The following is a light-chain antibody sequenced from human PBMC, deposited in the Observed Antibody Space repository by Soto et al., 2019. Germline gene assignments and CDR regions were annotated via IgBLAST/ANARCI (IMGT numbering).Light chain of an antibody. CDR2: GNS. Sequence: SVLTQPPSVSGAPWQRVTISCSGSSSNIGAGYDVHWYQQLPGTAPKLLIYGNSNRPSGVPDRFSGSKSGTSASLAITGLQAEDEADYYCQSYDSSLSGFYVFGTGTKVTVL. CDR1: SSNIGAGYD. J-gene: IGLJ1*01. CDR3: QSYDSSLSGFYV. V-gene: IGLV1-40*01.